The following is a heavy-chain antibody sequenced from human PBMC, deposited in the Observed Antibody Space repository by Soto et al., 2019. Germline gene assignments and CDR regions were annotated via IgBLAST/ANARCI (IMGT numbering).Heavy chain of an antibody. CDR2: ISYVGNNQ. CDR3: ATYDYGDNNF. CDR1: GFTFSKYA. J-gene: IGHJ4*02. Sequence: QVYLVESGGGVVQPGRSLRLSCAASGFTFSKYAVQWVRQAPGKGLEWVALISYVGNNQFYADSVKGRFTISRDNSRNTLYLQMGSLRPEDTAIYYCATYDYGDNNFWGQGTLVTVSS. V-gene: IGHV3-30-3*01. D-gene: IGHD4-17*01.